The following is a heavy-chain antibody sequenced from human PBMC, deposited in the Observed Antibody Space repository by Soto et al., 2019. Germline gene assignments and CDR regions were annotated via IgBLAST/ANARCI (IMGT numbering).Heavy chain of an antibody. CDR3: ARTPYSSGSGFDY. CDR2: IYYSGST. CDR1: GGSISSGGYY. Sequence: KPSETLSLTCTVSGGSISSGGYYWSWIRQHPGKGLEWIGYIYYSGSTYYNPSLKSRVTISVDTSKNQFSLKLSSVTAADTAVYYCARTPYSSGSGFDYWGQGTLVTVSS. J-gene: IGHJ4*02. D-gene: IGHD6-25*01. V-gene: IGHV4-31*03.